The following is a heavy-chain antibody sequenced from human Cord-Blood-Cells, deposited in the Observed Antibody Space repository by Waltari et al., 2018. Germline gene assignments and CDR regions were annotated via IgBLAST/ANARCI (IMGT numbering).Heavy chain of an antibody. J-gene: IGHJ5*02. V-gene: IGHV1-2*02. CDR3: ASAPVYNWNYGGENLFDP. CDR2: INPNSGGT. Sequence: QVQLVQSGAEVKKPGASVKVSCKATGYTFTGYYMPWVRPAPGQGLEWLGWINPNSGGTNYAKKFPGGATRTRGTSIITAYMGLSMLRSDDTAVYYCASAPVYNWNYGGENLFDPWGQGTLVTVSS. CDR1: GYTFTGYY. D-gene: IGHD1-7*01.